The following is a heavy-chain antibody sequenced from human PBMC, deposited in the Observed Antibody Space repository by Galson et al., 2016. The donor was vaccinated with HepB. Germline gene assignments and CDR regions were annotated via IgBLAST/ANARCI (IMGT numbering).Heavy chain of an antibody. CDR2: ISMRGNSR. V-gene: IGHV3-23*01. Sequence: SLRLSCAASGFTFSNYMMNWVRQAPGKGLEDVSSISMRGNSRDYAASMKGRFTISRDNSKNTLPLQMNSLTADDTAIYYCVQGSTAPAVWGKGTTVTVSS. CDR3: VQGSTAPAV. CDR1: GFTFSNYM. J-gene: IGHJ6*04. D-gene: IGHD1-26*01.